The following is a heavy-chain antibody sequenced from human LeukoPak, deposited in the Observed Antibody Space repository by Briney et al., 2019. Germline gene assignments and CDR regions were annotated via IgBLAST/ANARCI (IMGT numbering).Heavy chain of an antibody. CDR1: GFTFSGFW. Sequence: GGSLRLSCAASGFTFSGFWMSWVRQAPGKGLEWVANIRRDGSAKHYVDSVKGRFTISRDNAQNSLYLQMNTLRVEDTAVYYCARHGGQGAFDIWGQGTMVTVSS. CDR3: ARHGGQGAFDI. CDR2: IRRDGSAK. D-gene: IGHD4-23*01. V-gene: IGHV3-7*01. J-gene: IGHJ3*02.